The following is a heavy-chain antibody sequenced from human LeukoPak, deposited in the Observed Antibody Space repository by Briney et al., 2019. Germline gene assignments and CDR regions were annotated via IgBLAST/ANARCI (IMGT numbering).Heavy chain of an antibody. CDR2: ISYDGSNK. V-gene: IGHV3-30*04. J-gene: IGHJ4*02. D-gene: IGHD4-17*01. CDR1: GFTFSSYA. CDR3: AKSVESAVTTNPYFDY. Sequence: PGGSLRLSCAASGFTFSSYAMHWVRQAPGKGLEWVAVISYDGSNKYYADSVKGRFTISRDNSKNTLYLQMNSLRAEDTAVYYCAKSVESAVTTNPYFDYWGQGILVTVSS.